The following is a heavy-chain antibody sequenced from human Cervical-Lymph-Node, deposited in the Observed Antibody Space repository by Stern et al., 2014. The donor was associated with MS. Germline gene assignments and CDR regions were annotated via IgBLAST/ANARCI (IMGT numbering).Heavy chain of an antibody. CDR2: VRSKAYGGTV. CDR1: GFTFGDYP. V-gene: IGHV3-49*05. CDR3: TRVVYTMTGYYFDY. Sequence: EVQLVESGGGLVKPGRSLRLSCTASGFTFGDYPMSWFRQAPGKGLEWVGLVRSKAYGGTVEDAASVKGRFTISRDDSKSIAYLQMNSLKIEDTAVYYCTRVVYTMTGYYFDYWGQGTLVTVSS. J-gene: IGHJ4*02. D-gene: IGHD5/OR15-5a*01.